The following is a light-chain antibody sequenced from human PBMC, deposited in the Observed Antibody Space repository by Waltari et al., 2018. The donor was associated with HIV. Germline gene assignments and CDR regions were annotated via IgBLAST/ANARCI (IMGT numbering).Light chain of an antibody. V-gene: IGKV1-5*03. CDR1: QSIHMW. CDR3: QEYDTQYHK. J-gene: IGKJ1*01. Sequence: EIRITKSPSIFSASVGKEFTITCRASQSIHMWLAWYQQKSGKAPNVLIYKASTLVSGVPSRFSGSGSGTEFTLTITSLQPDDFATYYCQEYDTQYHKFGQGTKV. CDR2: KAS.